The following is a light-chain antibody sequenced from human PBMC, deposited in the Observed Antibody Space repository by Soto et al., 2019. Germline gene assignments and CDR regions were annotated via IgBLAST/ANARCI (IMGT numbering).Light chain of an antibody. Sequence: IQMIQAASSLSATVGERVIITCRASQGIGNSLAWYQHKAGRVPKLLMHSASTLLSGVPSRFSGSGSGTDFSLSIFSLQPEDVATYYCQKYDSAPWTFGQGTKV. V-gene: IGKV1-27*01. J-gene: IGKJ1*01. CDR2: SAS. CDR3: QKYDSAPWT. CDR1: QGIGNS.